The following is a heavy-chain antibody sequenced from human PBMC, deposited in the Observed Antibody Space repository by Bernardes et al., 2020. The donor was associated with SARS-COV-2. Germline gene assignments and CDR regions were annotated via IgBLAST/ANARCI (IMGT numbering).Heavy chain of an antibody. J-gene: IGHJ5*02. CDR1: GGSISSSSYY. D-gene: IGHD4-17*01. Sequence: SETLSLTCTVSGGSISSSSYYWGWIRQPPGKGLEWIGSIYYSGSTYYNPSLKSRVTISVDTSKNQFSLKLSSVTAADTAVYYCARHPTKIYGEFPFDPWGQGTLVTVSS. CDR2: IYYSGST. V-gene: IGHV4-39*01. CDR3: ARHPTKIYGEFPFDP.